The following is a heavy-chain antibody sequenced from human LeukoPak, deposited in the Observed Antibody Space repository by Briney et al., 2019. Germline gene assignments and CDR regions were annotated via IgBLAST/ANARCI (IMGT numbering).Heavy chain of an antibody. CDR3: AKDPYRVIVATGNYLDP. V-gene: IGHV3-30*18. D-gene: IGHD2-21*01. J-gene: IGHJ5*02. CDR2: ISNDGSNI. CDR1: GFTFSNYG. Sequence: PGGSLRLSCATSGFTFSNYGMHWVRQAPGKGLEWVAVISNDGSNIQYADSAKGRFTISRDNSKNTVYLQMNSLRSEDTAVYYCAKDPYRVIVATGNYLDPWGQGTLDTVSS.